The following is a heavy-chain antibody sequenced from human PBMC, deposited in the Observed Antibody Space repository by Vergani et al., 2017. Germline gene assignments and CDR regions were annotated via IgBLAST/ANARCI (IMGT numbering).Heavy chain of an antibody. V-gene: IGHV3-23*01. CDR2: ISGRGGST. J-gene: IGHJ5*02. Sequence: EVQLLESGGGLVQPGGSLRLSCAASGFTFSSYAMSWVRQAPGKGLEWVSAISGRGGSTYYADSVKGRFTISRDNSKNTLYLQMNSLRAEDTAVYYCAKDGYSSSWSITPGWFDPWGQGTLVTVSS. CDR1: GFTFSSYA. D-gene: IGHD6-13*01. CDR3: AKDGYSSSWSITPGWFDP.